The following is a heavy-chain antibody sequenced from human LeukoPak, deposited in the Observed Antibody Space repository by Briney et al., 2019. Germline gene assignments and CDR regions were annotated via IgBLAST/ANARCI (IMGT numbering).Heavy chain of an antibody. CDR1: GGSISSSSYY. CDR2: IYYSGST. D-gene: IGHD1-26*01. Sequence: SETLSLTCTVSGGSISSSSYYWGWIRQPPGKGLEWIGSIYYSGSTYYNPSLKSRVTISVDTSKNQFSLKLISVTAADTAVYYCAREGVGAKYYFDYWGQGTLVTVST. V-gene: IGHV4-39*07. CDR3: AREGVGAKYYFDY. J-gene: IGHJ4*02.